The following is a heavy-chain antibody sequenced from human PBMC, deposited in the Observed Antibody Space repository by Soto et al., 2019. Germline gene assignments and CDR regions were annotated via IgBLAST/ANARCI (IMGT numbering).Heavy chain of an antibody. Sequence: PGGSLRLSCAASGFTFSSYGMRWFRQAPGKGLEWVAVIWYDGSNKYYADSVKGRFTISRDNSKNTLYLQMNSLRAEDTAVYYCARDSSGYAYGMDVWGQGTTVTVSS. CDR1: GFTFSSYG. J-gene: IGHJ6*02. V-gene: IGHV3-33*01. CDR2: IWYDGSNK. D-gene: IGHD3-22*01. CDR3: ARDSSGYAYGMDV.